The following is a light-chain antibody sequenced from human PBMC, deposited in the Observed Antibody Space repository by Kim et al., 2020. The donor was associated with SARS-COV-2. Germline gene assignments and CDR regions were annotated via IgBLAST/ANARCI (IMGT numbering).Light chain of an antibody. CDR1: QTFSNSY. J-gene: IGKJ4*01. Sequence: EIVLTQSPGMLSLSPGERVTLSCRASQTFSNSYLAWYQQKPGQAPRLLIYRASSRATGIPDRFTGSGSGTDFTLTISRLEPEDFAVYYCQHYVSPPFTFGGGTKVDIK. V-gene: IGKV3-20*01. CDR2: RAS. CDR3: QHYVSPPFT.